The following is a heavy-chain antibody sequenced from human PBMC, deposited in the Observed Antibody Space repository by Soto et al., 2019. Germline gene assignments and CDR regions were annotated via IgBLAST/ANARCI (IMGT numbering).Heavy chain of an antibody. CDR1: GGSLTNYG. D-gene: IGHD3-10*01. Sequence: QDQLVQSGAVVKKPGSSVKVSCKASGGSLTNYGVSWVRQAPVQGLEWMGGIISVFGTANYAQKFWGRVTIAGDESNSPGFMDVRRLQSEDTAVYYCARGDATKFGVNSYYGLDVCAQGATGSVSS. CDR3: ARGDATKFGVNSYYGLDV. V-gene: IGHV1-69*12. J-gene: IGHJ6*02. CDR2: IISVFGTA.